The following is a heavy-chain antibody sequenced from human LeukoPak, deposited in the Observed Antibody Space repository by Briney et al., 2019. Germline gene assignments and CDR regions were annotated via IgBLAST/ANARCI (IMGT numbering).Heavy chain of an antibody. Sequence: SETLSLTCTVSGYSISSGYYWGWIRQPPGKGLEWIGSIYHSGSTYYNPSLESRVPISVDTSKDQFSLEQDSATAADTAGLFCARSLEGSGYYFAGAFDIWGQGTMVTVSS. CDR1: GYSISSGYY. V-gene: IGHV4-38-2*02. CDR3: ARSLEGSGYYFAGAFDI. J-gene: IGHJ3*02. D-gene: IGHD3-22*01. CDR2: IYHSGST.